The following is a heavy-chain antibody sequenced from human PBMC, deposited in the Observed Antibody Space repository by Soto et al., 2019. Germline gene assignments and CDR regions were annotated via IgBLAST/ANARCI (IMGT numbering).Heavy chain of an antibody. CDR2: ISYDGSNK. D-gene: IGHD3-9*01. V-gene: IGHV3-30-3*01. J-gene: IGHJ6*02. Sequence: PGGSLRLSCAASGSTFSSYAMHWVRQAPGKGLEWVAVISYDGSNKYYADSVKGRFTISRDNSKNTLYLQMNSLRAEDTAVYYCARADILTGYYHYYYGMDVWGQGTTVTVSS. CDR3: ARADILTGYYHYYYGMDV. CDR1: GSTFSSYA.